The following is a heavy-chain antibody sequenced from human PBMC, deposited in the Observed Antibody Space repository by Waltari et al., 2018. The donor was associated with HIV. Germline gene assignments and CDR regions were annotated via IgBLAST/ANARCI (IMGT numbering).Heavy chain of an antibody. Sequence: EVQLVESGGGLVQPGRSLRLSCAASGFTFDDYAMHWVRLAPGKGLEWVSGIRWNSDSIGYADSVKGRFTISRDNAKNSLYLQMNSLRAEDTALYYCAKRSSGWYFDYWGQGTLVTVSS. CDR2: IRWNSDSI. D-gene: IGHD6-19*01. V-gene: IGHV3-9*01. CDR1: GFTFDDYA. CDR3: AKRSSGWYFDY. J-gene: IGHJ4*02.